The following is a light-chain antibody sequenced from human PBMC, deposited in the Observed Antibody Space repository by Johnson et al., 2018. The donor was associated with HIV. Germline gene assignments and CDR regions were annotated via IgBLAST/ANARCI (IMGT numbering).Light chain of an antibody. CDR3: AAWDDSLNGYV. CDR2: RNN. V-gene: IGLV1-47*01. J-gene: IGLJ1*01. Sequence: QSVLTQPPSVSATLGQKVNISCSGSSSNIGNNYVSWYQQLPGTAPKLLIYRNNQRPSGVPDRFSGSKSGTSASLAISGLQAEDEADYYCAAWDDSLNGYVFGTGTKVTVL. CDR1: SSNIGNNY.